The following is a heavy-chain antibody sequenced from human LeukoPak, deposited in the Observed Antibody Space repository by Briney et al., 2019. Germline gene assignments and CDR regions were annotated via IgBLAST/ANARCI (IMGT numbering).Heavy chain of an antibody. CDR1: GFTFSSYS. J-gene: IGHJ3*02. V-gene: IGHV3-21*01. Sequence: GGSLRLSCAASGFTFSSYSMNWVRQAPGKGLEWVSSISSSSSYIYYADSVKGRFTISRDNAKNSLYLQMNSLRAEDTAVYYCASITMIDDALDIWGQGTMVTVSS. D-gene: IGHD3-22*01. CDR2: ISSSSSYI. CDR3: ASITMIDDALDI.